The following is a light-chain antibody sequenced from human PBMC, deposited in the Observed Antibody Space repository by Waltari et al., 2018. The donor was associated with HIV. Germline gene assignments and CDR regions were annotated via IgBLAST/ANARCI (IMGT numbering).Light chain of an antibody. Sequence: SYELTQPPSVSVSPGQTANITCSGAQLGQKYAHWYQQKSGQSPVLLIYEDSKRRSGIPERFSGSIAGDTATLTISGTQAEDEADYHCQAWDRSTVIFAGGTKLTVL. J-gene: IGLJ2*01. CDR3: QAWDRSTVI. V-gene: IGLV3-1*01. CDR1: QLGQKY. CDR2: EDS.